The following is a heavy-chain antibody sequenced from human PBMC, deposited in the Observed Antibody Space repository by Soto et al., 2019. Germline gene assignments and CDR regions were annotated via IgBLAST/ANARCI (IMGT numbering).Heavy chain of an antibody. D-gene: IGHD3-16*01. V-gene: IGHV4-30-4*01. Sequence: QVQLQESGPGLVKPSQTLSLTCTVSGGSISSGDYYWSWIRQPPGKGLEWIGYIYYSGSTYYNPSLKSRVTISVDTSKNQVSLKLSSVTAADTAVYYCARGPPYVWDYYYGMDVWGQGTTVTVSS. CDR1: GGSISSGDYY. CDR3: ARGPPYVWDYYYGMDV. J-gene: IGHJ6*02. CDR2: IYYSGST.